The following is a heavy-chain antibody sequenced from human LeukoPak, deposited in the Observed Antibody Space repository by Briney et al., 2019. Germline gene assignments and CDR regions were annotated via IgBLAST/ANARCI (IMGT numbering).Heavy chain of an antibody. V-gene: IGHV4-61*01. Sequence: SETLSLTCTVSGGSVSSGSYYWSWIRQPPGKGLEWIGYIYYSGSTNYNPSLKSRVTISVDTSKNQFSLKLSSVTAADTAVYYCARGRLYCSGGSCYSYYYYGMDVWGKGATVTVSS. D-gene: IGHD2-15*01. J-gene: IGHJ6*04. CDR3: ARGRLYCSGGSCYSYYYYGMDV. CDR2: IYYSGST. CDR1: GGSVSSGSYY.